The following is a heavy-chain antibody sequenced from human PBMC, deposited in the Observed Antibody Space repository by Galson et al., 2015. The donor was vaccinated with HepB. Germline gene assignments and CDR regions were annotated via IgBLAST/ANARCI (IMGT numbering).Heavy chain of an antibody. J-gene: IGHJ4*02. CDR3: AREVDTAMVDGDY. CDR1: GFTVSSNY. Sequence: SLRLSCAASGFTVSSNYMSWVRQAPGKGLEWVSVIYSGGSTYYADSVKGRFTISRDNSKNTLYLQMNSLRAEDTAVYYCAREVDTAMVDGDYWGQGTLVTVSS. V-gene: IGHV3-53*01. D-gene: IGHD5-18*01. CDR2: IYSGGST.